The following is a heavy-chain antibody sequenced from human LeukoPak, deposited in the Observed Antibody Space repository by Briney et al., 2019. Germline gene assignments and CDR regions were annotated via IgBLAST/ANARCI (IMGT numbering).Heavy chain of an antibody. D-gene: IGHD3-9*01. CDR2: IGTAGDT. Sequence: GGSLRPSCAASGFTFSSYDMHWVRQATGKGLEWVSAIGTAGDTYYPGSVKGRFTISRENAKNSLYLQMNSLRAGDTAVYYCARGGSTGDAFDIWGQGTMVTVSS. V-gene: IGHV3-13*01. J-gene: IGHJ3*02. CDR1: GFTFSSYD. CDR3: ARGGSTGDAFDI.